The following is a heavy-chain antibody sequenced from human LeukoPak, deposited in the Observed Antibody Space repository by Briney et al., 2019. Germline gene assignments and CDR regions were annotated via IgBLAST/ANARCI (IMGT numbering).Heavy chain of an antibody. J-gene: IGHJ6*03. D-gene: IGHD5-12*01. CDR2: IYTSGST. V-gene: IGHV4-4*07. CDR3: AREGGYSGYDYYYYYYMDV. Sequence: SETLSLTCTVSGGSISSHYWSWIRQPAGKGLEWIGRIYTSGSTNYNPSLKSRVTMSVDTSKNQFSLKLSSVTAADTAVYYCAREGGYSGYDYYYYYYMDVWGKGTTVTVSS. CDR1: GGSISSHY.